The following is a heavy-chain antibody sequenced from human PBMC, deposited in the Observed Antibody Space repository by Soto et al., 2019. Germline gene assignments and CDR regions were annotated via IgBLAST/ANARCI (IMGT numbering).Heavy chain of an antibody. CDR3: AGAGGLGAVAVAS. Sequence: QLQLQESGSGLVKPSQTLSLTCAVSGGSISSGGYSWSWIRQPPGKGLEWIGYIYHSGSTYYNPSLKSRVTISVDRSKTQFSLKLSSVTAADTAGYYGAGAGGLGAVAVASWGQGTLFTVSS. CDR1: GGSISSGGYS. CDR2: IYHSGST. D-gene: IGHD6-19*01. V-gene: IGHV4-30-2*01. J-gene: IGHJ4*02.